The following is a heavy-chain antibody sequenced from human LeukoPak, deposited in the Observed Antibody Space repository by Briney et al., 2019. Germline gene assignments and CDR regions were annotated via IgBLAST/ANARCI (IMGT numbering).Heavy chain of an antibody. V-gene: IGHV1-18*01. Sequence: AASVKVSCKTSGYSFINYGISWVRQAPGQGLEWMGWISAYNSYTDFAERFQGRVTMATDTSTSIAYMELRSLRSDDTAVYYCARESPRRAVTGMDYWGQGTLVTVSS. J-gene: IGHJ4*02. CDR1: GYSFINYG. D-gene: IGHD6-19*01. CDR2: ISAYNSYT. CDR3: ARESPRRAVTGMDY.